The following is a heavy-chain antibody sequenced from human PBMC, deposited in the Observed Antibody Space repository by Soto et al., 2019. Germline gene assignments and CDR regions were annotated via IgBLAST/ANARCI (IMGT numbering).Heavy chain of an antibody. CDR3: ARGYCSSTICYIWDNWFDP. CDR2: INHSGST. V-gene: IGHV4-34*01. J-gene: IGHJ5*02. CDR1: GGSFSGYY. D-gene: IGHD2-2*02. Sequence: SETLSLTCAVYGGSFSGYYWSWIRQPPGKGLVLIGEINHSGSTNYNPSLKSRVTISVDTSKNQFSLKLSSVTAADTAVYYCARGYCSSTICYIWDNWFDPWGQGTLVTVSS.